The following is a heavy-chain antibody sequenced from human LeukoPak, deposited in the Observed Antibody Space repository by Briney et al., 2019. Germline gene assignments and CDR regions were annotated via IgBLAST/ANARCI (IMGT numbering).Heavy chain of an antibody. CDR3: AKGEDVRYYDFWSGPFYYYGMDV. J-gene: IGHJ6*02. CDR2: IKQDGSEK. D-gene: IGHD3-3*01. V-gene: IGHV3-7*03. Sequence: PGGSLRLSCAASGFTFSSYWMSWVRQVPGKGLEWVANIKQDGSEKYYVDSVKGRFTISRDNPKNSLYLQMNSLRAEDTAVYYCAKGEDVRYYDFWSGPFYYYGMDVWGQGTTVTVSS. CDR1: GFTFSSYW.